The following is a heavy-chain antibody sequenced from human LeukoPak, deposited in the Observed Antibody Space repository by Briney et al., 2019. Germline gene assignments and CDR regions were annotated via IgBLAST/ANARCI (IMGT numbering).Heavy chain of an antibody. V-gene: IGHV3-48*02. D-gene: IGHD5-12*01. CDR2: ISSSSSTI. J-gene: IGHJ4*02. Sequence: GGSLRLSCAASGFTFSSYSMSWVRQTPGKGLEWVSYISSSSSTIYYADSVKGRFTISRDNAKNSLYLQMNSLRDEDTAVYYCARKLSGYAPFDCWGQGTLVTVSS. CDR1: GFTFSSYS. CDR3: ARKLSGYAPFDC.